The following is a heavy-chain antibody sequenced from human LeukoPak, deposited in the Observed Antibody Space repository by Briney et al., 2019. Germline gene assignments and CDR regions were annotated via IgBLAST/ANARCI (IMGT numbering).Heavy chain of an antibody. CDR3: ASYFDWLFRYFDY. CDR2: INVGGGT. J-gene: IGHJ4*02. V-gene: IGHV4-34*01. Sequence: PSETLSLTCVVYGGSSSGFYWTWIRQTPGKGLEWIGKINVGGGTNYNPSLKSRVTMSLDTSKNQFSLKLSSVTAADTAVYYCASYFDWLFRYFDYWGQGTLVTVSS. D-gene: IGHD3-9*01. CDR1: GGSSSGFY.